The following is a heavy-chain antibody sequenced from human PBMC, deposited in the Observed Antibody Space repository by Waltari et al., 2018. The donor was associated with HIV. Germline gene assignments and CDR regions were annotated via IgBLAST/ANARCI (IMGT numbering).Heavy chain of an antibody. Sequence: QMLLLQSGPQVKKPGTSVTVSCQASGFVFSSSEIHWLRQGRRQRLEWMTVVGVASEYRNVAQALSERVILSVDKSTETINLELSSLRSDDTAVYFCVADVKLRYSGENLPYPFFFGFDIWGQGTTV. CDR1: GFVFSSSE. V-gene: IGHV1-58*02. CDR2: VGVASEYR. CDR3: VADVKLRYSGENLPYPFFFGFDI. D-gene: IGHD3-16*02. J-gene: IGHJ6*02.